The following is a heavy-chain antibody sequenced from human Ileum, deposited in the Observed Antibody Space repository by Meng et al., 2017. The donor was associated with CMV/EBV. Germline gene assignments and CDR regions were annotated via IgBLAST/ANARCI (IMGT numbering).Heavy chain of an antibody. CDR2: ISYSGTA. CDR3: ARDSTYPSGLDY. Sequence: QLRLQEPGPGLVKPSETLSLTCTVSGGSISSSLYYWGWIRQPPGKGLEWIGTISYSGTAFYNLSLKSRVAISIDTSKFQFSLKLSSVTATDTAVYYCARDSTYPSGLDYWGQGTLVTVSS. J-gene: IGHJ4*02. V-gene: IGHV4-39*07. CDR1: GGSISSSLYY. D-gene: IGHD3-10*01.